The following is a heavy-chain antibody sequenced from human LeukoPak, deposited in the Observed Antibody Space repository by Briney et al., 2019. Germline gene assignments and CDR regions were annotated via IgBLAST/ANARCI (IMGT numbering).Heavy chain of an antibody. Sequence: SSETLSLTCTVSGGSISSSSYYWGWIRQPPGKGLEWIGSIYYSGSTYYNPSLKSRVTISVDTSKNQFSLKLSSVTAADTAVYYCARMYTSSRSLTPQYFQHWGQGTLVTVSS. J-gene: IGHJ1*01. CDR3: ARMYTSSRSLTPQYFQH. D-gene: IGHD6-13*01. V-gene: IGHV4-39*07. CDR1: GGSISSSSYY. CDR2: IYYSGST.